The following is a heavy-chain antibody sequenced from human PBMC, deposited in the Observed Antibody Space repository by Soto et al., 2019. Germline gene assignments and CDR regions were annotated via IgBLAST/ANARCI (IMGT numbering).Heavy chain of an antibody. Sequence: PSETLCLTCTVFGGSISSGNWWSWVRQHPGKGLEWIGEIYHSGSTNYNPSLKSRVTISVDKSKNQFSLKLSSVTAADTAVYYCARRGRADYYDSSPEGAFDIWGQGTMVTVSS. CDR3: ARRGRADYYDSSPEGAFDI. CDR2: IYHSGST. CDR1: GGSISSGNW. J-gene: IGHJ3*02. V-gene: IGHV4-4*02. D-gene: IGHD3-22*01.